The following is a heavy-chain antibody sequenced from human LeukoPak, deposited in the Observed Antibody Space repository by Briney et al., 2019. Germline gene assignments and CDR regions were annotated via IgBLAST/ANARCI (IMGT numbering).Heavy chain of an antibody. V-gene: IGHV3-30*02. Sequence: PGGSLRLSCAASGFTFSSYWMSWVRQAPGKGLEWVAFIRYDGSNKYYADSVKGRFTISRDNSKNTLYLQMNSLRAEDTAVYYCAKGRGTTMIVVVHFDYWGQGTLVTVSS. CDR2: IRYDGSNK. CDR3: AKGRGTTMIVVVHFDY. D-gene: IGHD3-22*01. J-gene: IGHJ4*02. CDR1: GFTFSSYW.